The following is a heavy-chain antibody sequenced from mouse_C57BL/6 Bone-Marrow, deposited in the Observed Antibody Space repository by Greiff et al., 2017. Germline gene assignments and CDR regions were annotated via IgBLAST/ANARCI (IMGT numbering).Heavy chain of an antibody. J-gene: IGHJ2*01. V-gene: IGHV1-47*01. D-gene: IGHD1-1*01. Sequence: VQLQESGAELVKPGASVKMSCKASGYTFTTYPIEWMKQNHGKSLEWIGNFHPYNDDTKYNEKFKGKATLTVEKSSSTVYLELSRLTSDDSAVYYCAVITTVVAGGFDYWGQGTTLTVSS. CDR2: FHPYNDDT. CDR3: AVITTVVAGGFDY. CDR1: GYTFTTYP.